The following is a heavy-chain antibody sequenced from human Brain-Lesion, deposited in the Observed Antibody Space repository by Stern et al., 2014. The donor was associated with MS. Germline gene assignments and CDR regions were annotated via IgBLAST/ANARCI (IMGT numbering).Heavy chain of an antibody. CDR1: GYTLTELS. D-gene: IGHD1-26*01. CDR3: ATLSPGAGGNYYRHFDY. V-gene: IGHV1-24*01. CDR2: FDPEDGET. Sequence: QVQLVQSGAAVKKPGASVKVSCKVSGYTLTELSMHWVRQAPRKGLEWMGGFDPEDGETIYAQKFQGRVTMTEDTSTDTAYMELSSLRSEDTAGYYCATLSPGAGGNYYRHFDYWGQGTLVTVSS. J-gene: IGHJ4*02.